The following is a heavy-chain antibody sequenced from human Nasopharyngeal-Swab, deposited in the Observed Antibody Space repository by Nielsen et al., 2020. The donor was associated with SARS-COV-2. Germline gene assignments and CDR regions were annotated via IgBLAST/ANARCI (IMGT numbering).Heavy chain of an antibody. J-gene: IGHJ4*02. CDR3: ARGYKVPRFDY. D-gene: IGHD5-24*01. V-gene: IGHV4-59*03. CDR1: GGSISSYY. Sequence: SETLSLTCTVSGGSISSYYWNWIRQPPGKGLEWIGYIYYSGSTNYNPSLRSRVTISVDTSKNQFSLNLSSVTAADTAVYYCARGYKVPRFDYWGQGTLVTVSS. CDR2: IYYSGST.